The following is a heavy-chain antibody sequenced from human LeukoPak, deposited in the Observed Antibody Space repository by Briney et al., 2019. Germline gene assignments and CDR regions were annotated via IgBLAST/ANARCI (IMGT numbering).Heavy chain of an antibody. CDR2: INPNSGGT. J-gene: IGHJ4*02. Sequence: VASVKVSCKASGYTFTRYYMHWVRQAPGQGLEWMGWINPNSGGTNYEQKFQGRVNLTREQSISTAYMEVSRLRSDDTAVYYRARVTRRGYSGYDCDYWGQGTVVTVSS. V-gene: IGHV1-2*02. D-gene: IGHD5-12*01. CDR1: GYTFTRYY. CDR3: ARVTRRGYSGYDCDY.